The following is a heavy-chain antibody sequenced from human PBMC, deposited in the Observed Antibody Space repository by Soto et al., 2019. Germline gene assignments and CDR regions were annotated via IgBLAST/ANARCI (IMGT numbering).Heavy chain of an antibody. CDR2: ISAYNGNT. CDR3: ARSPLRYFDWLLSNGMDV. D-gene: IGHD3-9*01. Sequence: GASVKVSCKASGYTFTSYGISWVRQAPGQGLEWMGWISAYNGNTNYAQKLQGRVTMTTDTSTSTAYMELRSLRSDDTAVYYCARSPLRYFDWLLSNGMDVWGQGTTVTVSS. V-gene: IGHV1-18*01. J-gene: IGHJ6*02. CDR1: GYTFTSYG.